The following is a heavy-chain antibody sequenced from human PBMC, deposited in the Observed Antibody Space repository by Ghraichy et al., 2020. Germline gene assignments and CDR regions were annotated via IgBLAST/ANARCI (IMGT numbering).Heavy chain of an antibody. Sequence: GGSLRLSCVGSGFTFSAYSMNWVRQSPGKGLEWVSYITSSSRTISYADSVKGRFTISRDNAQNSLYLQMNSLRDEDTAVYYCARASAVVRFYYYDGMDVWGQGTTVTVSS. CDR3: ARASAVVRFYYYDGMDV. D-gene: IGHD4-23*01. CDR2: ITSSSRTI. J-gene: IGHJ6*02. V-gene: IGHV3-48*02. CDR1: GFTFSAYS.